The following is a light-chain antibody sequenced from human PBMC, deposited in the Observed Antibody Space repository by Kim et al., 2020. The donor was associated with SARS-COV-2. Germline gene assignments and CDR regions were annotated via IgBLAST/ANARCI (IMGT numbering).Light chain of an antibody. J-gene: IGLJ2*01. CDR3: QAWDSSTVV. CDR1: KLGDKY. CDR2: QDS. V-gene: IGLV3-1*01. Sequence: SYELTQPPSVSVSPGQTASITCSGDKLGDKYACWYQQKPGQSPVLVIYQDSKRPSGIPERLSGSNSGNTATLTISGTQAMVEADYYCQAWDSSTVVFGGG.